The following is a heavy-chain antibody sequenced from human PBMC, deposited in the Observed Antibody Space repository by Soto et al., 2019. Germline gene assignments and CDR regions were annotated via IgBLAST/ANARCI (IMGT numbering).Heavy chain of an antibody. CDR3: AKGGLLAGVAYFDF. D-gene: IGHD7-27*01. Sequence: EVQLLESGGDLVQPGGSLRLSCVASGFTFSNYAMSWVRQAPGKGLQWVSTVSGGGDSTYYADSLKGRFTTSRDNSKSPLYLQMTSLRAEDTAVYYCAKGGLLAGVAYFDFGGLGTLVTVSS. CDR1: GFTFSNYA. V-gene: IGHV3-23*01. J-gene: IGHJ4*02. CDR2: VSGGGDST.